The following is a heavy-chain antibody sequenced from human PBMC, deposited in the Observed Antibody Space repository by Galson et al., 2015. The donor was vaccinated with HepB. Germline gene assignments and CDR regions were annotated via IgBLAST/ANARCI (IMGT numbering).Heavy chain of an antibody. CDR3: ARDPRFVVVAAKLAWDWYFDL. Sequence: SVKVSCKVSGYTLTELSMHWVRQAPGKGLEWMGGFDPEDGETIYAKKFQGRVTMTEDTSTDTGYMELSSLRSEDTAVYYCARDPRFVVVAAKLAWDWYFDLSGRVTLFTVSS. J-gene: IGHJ2*01. CDR2: FDPEDGET. CDR1: GYTLTELS. V-gene: IGHV1-24*01. D-gene: IGHD2-15*01.